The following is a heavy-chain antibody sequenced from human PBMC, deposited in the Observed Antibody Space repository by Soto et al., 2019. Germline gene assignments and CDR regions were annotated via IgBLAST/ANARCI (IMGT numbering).Heavy chain of an antibody. V-gene: IGHV4-61*03. CDR2: IYYTGGT. CDR3: ARLEVGLDY. D-gene: IGHD2-15*01. Sequence: QVQLQESGPGLVKPSETLSLACSVSGGAVSSGSYYWSWVRQSPEKGLEWIGYIYYTGGTKYNPSLTSRVTISADTVRNHFSLKLTSVTAADTAVYYCARLEVGLDYWGQGALVTVSS. J-gene: IGHJ4*02. CDR1: GGAVSSGSYY.